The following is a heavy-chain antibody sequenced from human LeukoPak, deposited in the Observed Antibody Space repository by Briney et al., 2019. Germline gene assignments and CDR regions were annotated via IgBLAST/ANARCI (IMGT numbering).Heavy chain of an antibody. CDR3: AKGHSSSWYYSGY. CDR1: GFTFSNYD. D-gene: IGHD6-13*01. Sequence: PGGSLRLSCAASGFTFSNYDMHWVRQAPGKGLEWVAAISNDGRKKSHADSVKGRFTISRDNSKDTLYVQMNSLRTEDTAVYYCAKGHSSSWYYSGYWGQGTLVTVSS. V-gene: IGHV3-30*18. J-gene: IGHJ4*02. CDR2: ISNDGRKK.